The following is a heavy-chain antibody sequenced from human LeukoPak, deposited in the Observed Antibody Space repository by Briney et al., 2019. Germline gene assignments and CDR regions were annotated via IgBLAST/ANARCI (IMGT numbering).Heavy chain of an antibody. J-gene: IGHJ4*02. Sequence: GGSLRLSCAASGLTFSSYSMNWVRQAPGKGLEWVSSISSSSSYIYYADSVKGRFTISRDNAKNSLYLQMNSLRAEDTAVYYCARDQQLVIGDYFDYWGQGTLVTVSS. CDR1: GLTFSSYS. CDR2: ISSSSSYI. CDR3: ARDQQLVIGDYFDY. V-gene: IGHV3-21*01. D-gene: IGHD6-13*01.